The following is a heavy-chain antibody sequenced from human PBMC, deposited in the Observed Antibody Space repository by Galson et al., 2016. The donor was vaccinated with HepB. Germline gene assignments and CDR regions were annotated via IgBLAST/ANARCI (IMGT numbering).Heavy chain of an antibody. Sequence: QSGAEVKKPGESLKISCKGSGYIFTTYWIGWVRQLPGKGLEWMGVIYPGNSDTKYSPSFEGQVTISADKSINTAFLQWSSLKASDTAMYYCVRQPHYVVLRGYWFDSLGQGSLVTVSS. D-gene: IGHD3-3*01. CDR3: VRQPHYVVLRGYWFDS. CDR2: IYPGNSDT. CDR1: GYIFTTYW. J-gene: IGHJ5*01. V-gene: IGHV5-51*01.